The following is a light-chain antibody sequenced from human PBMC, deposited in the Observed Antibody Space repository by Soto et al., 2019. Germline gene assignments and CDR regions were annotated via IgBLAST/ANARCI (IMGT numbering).Light chain of an antibody. CDR1: QSVSSY. V-gene: IGKV3-15*01. J-gene: IGKJ1*01. CDR3: QQYNNWPPWT. Sequence: EIVFTHSAATLSFSPVERATLSCRASQSVSSYLAWYQQKPGQAPRLLIYGASTRATGIPARFSGSGSGTEFTLTISSLQSEDFAVYYCQQYNNWPPWTFGQGTKVDIK. CDR2: GAS.